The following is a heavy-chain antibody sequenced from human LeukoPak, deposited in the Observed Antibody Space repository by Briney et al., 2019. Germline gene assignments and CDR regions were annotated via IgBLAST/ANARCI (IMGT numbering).Heavy chain of an antibody. CDR1: GVSISTYY. J-gene: IGHJ4*02. D-gene: IGHD4-23*01. CDR3: ARHNVNSHSVDF. Sequence: SETLSLTCTVSGVSISTYYWSWIRQLPGKGLEWIGYIYNSGSTNYNPSLKSRVTISVDTSKNQFSLKLSSVTAADTAVYYCARHNVNSHSVDFWGQGTLVIVSS. V-gene: IGHV4-59*08. CDR2: IYNSGST.